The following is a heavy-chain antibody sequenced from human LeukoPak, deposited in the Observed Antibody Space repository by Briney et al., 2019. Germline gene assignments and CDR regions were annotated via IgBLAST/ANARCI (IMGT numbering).Heavy chain of an antibody. V-gene: IGHV6-1*01. CDR2: TYYRSKWYN. Sequence: SQTLSLTCAISGDSVSSNSAAWNWIRQSPSRGLEWLGRTYYRSKWYNDYAVSAKSRITINPDTSKNQFSLQLNSVTPEDTAVYYCARDPFPYYYDSSGPYGMDVWGQGTTVTVSS. J-gene: IGHJ6*02. D-gene: IGHD3-22*01. CDR1: GDSVSSNSAA. CDR3: ARDPFPYYYDSSGPYGMDV.